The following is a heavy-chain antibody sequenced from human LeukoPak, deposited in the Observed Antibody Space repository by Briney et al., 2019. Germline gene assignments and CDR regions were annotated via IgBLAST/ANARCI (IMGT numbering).Heavy chain of an antibody. CDR2: IYHSGTT. J-gene: IGHJ4*02. CDR3: VRDRDRRNFDY. Sequence: PSETLSLTCAVSGYSISSDYYWGWIRQPPGKGLEWIGSIYHSGTTHYNPSLKSRVTISVDTSKNQFSLTLSSVTAAATAVYYCVRDRDRRNFDYWAQGTLVTVSS. V-gene: IGHV4-38-2*02. CDR1: GYSISSDYY. D-gene: IGHD2-15*01.